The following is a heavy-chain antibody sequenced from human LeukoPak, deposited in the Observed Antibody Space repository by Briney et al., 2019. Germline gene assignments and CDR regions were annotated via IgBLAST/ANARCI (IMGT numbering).Heavy chain of an antibody. D-gene: IGHD3-10*01. Sequence: SVKVSCKASGGTFSTYAISWVRQAPGQGLEWMGVIIPSFGTTDYAQKFQGRVTITADESTTTAYMELSSLRSEDTAVYYCARGPGSRSYYGSDYWGRGTLVTVFS. J-gene: IGHJ4*02. CDR2: IIPSFGTT. CDR3: ARGPGSRSYYGSDY. V-gene: IGHV1-69*13. CDR1: GGTFSTYA.